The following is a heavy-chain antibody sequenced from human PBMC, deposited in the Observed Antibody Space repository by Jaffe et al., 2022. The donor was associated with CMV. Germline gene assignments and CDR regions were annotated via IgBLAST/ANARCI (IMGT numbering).Heavy chain of an antibody. CDR1: GFTFSSYE. CDR2: ISSSGSTI. CDR3: ARSRPVEMATILLGY. J-gene: IGHJ4*02. D-gene: IGHD5-12*01. Sequence: EVQLVESGGGLVQPGGSLRLSCAASGFTFSSYEMNWVRQAPGKGLEWVSYISSSGSTIYYADSVKGRFTISRDNAKNSLYLQMNSLRAEDTAVYYCARSRPVEMATILLGYWGQGTLVTVSS. V-gene: IGHV3-48*03.